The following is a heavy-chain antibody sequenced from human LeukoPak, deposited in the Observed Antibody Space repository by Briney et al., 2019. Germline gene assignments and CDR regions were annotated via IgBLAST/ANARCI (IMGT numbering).Heavy chain of an antibody. CDR2: ISGNSGDI. Sequence: GGSLRLSCAVSGFTFSDYYMTWVRQAPGKGLEWLSYISGNSGDINYLDSVRGRFTISRDNAKNSLYLQMNSLRVEDTAVYYCTRDPRRLNYLGQGTLVTVSS. J-gene: IGHJ4*02. CDR3: TRDPRRLNY. V-gene: IGHV3-11*05. CDR1: GFTFSDYY.